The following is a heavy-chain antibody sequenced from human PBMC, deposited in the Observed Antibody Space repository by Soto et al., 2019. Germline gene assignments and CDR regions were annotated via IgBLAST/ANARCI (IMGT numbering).Heavy chain of an antibody. J-gene: IGHJ6*02. CDR2: ISYDGSNK. V-gene: IGHV3-30*18. CDR1: GFTFSSFG. D-gene: IGHD3-3*01. CDR3: AKAYVLPFLEERGYGMDV. Sequence: PGGSLRLSCAASGFTFSSFGMHWVRQAPGKGLDWVAFISYDGSNKYYADSVKGRFTISRDNSENTVYLQMNSLRAEDRAVYHCAKAYVLPFLEERGYGMDVWGQGTTVTVSS.